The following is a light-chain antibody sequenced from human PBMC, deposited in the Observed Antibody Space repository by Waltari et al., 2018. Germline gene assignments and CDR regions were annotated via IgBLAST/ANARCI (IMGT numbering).Light chain of an antibody. CDR2: KAS. J-gene: IGKJ3*01. CDR3: QQYNNYPFT. Sequence: DIQMTHSPSTLSASVGDRVTITCRASQSISSWLAWYQQKPGKAPKLLIYKASSLESGVPSRFSGSGSGTEFTLTISSLQPDDFATYYCQQYNNYPFTFGPGTKVDIK. CDR1: QSISSW. V-gene: IGKV1-5*03.